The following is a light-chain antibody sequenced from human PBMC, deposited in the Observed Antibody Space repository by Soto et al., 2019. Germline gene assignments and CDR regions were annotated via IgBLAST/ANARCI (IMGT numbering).Light chain of an antibody. Sequence: DIVMTQSPLSLPVTPGEPASISCRSSQSLLHSNGYNYLDWYLQKPGQSPQLLIFLGSNRASGVPDRFSVSGSGTDFTLKISRVEAEDVGVYYCMQALQIPPTFGQGTRLEIK. V-gene: IGKV2-28*01. CDR3: MQALQIPPT. J-gene: IGKJ5*01. CDR2: LGS. CDR1: QSLLHSNGYNY.